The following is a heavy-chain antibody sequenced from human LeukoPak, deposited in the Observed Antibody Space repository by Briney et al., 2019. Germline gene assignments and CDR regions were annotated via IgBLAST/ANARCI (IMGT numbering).Heavy chain of an antibody. CDR2: IKQDGSEK. Sequence: GGSLRLSCAASGFTFSTYWMTWVRQAPGKGLEWVANIKQDGSEKYYVDSVKGRFTISRDNAKNSLYLQMNSLRVEDTATYYCARAVEMATMSNYWGQGTLVIVSS. CDR1: GFTFSTYW. J-gene: IGHJ4*02. CDR3: ARAVEMATMSNY. D-gene: IGHD5-24*01. V-gene: IGHV3-7*01.